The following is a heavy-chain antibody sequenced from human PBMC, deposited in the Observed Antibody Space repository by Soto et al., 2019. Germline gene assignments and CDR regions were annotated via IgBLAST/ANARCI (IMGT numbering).Heavy chain of an antibody. CDR1: GGSISSSSYY. CDR2: IYYSGST. D-gene: IGHD2-2*01. J-gene: IGHJ4*02. Sequence: QLQLQESGPGLVKPSETLSLTCTVSGGSISSSSYYWGWIRQPPGKGLEWIGSIYYSGSTYYNPSLKSRVTISVDTSKNHFSLKLSSVTAANTAVYYCARHRCSSTSCYGDYWGQGTLVTVSS. CDR3: ARHRCSSTSCYGDY. V-gene: IGHV4-39*01.